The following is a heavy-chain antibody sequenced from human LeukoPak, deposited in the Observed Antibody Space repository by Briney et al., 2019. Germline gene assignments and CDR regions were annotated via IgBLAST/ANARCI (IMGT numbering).Heavy chain of an antibody. J-gene: IGHJ4*02. CDR1: GGTFSSYA. CDR2: IIPIFGTA. CDR3: ARGLTLMTTVTH. V-gene: IGHV1-69*01. Sequence: ASVKVSCKASGGTFSSYAISWVRRAPGQGLEWMGGIIPIFGTANYAQKFQGGVTITADESTSTAYMELSSLRSEDTAVYYCARGLTLMTTVTHWGQGTLVTVSS. D-gene: IGHD4-17*01.